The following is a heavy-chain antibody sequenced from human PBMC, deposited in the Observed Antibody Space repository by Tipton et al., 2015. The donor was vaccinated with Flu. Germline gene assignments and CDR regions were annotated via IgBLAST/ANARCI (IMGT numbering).Heavy chain of an antibody. V-gene: IGHV4-61*02. D-gene: IGHD3-10*01. Sequence: LRLSCTVSGGSISSGSYYWSWIRQPAGKGLEWIWRIYTSGSTNYNPSLKSRVTISVDTSKNQFSLKLSPVTAADTAVYYCAGTGYWGQGTLVTVSS. CDR3: AGTGY. CDR1: GGSISSGSYY. J-gene: IGHJ4*02. CDR2: IYTSGST.